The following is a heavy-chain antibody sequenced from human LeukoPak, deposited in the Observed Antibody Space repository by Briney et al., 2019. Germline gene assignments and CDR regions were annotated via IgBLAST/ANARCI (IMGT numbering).Heavy chain of an antibody. Sequence: PSETLSLTCAVYGGSFSGYYWSWIRQPPGKGLEWIGEINHSGSTNYNPSLKSRGTISIDTSKNQFSLKLSSVTAADTAVYYCARAMIVVIITTPGYFDLWGRGTQVTVSS. V-gene: IGHV4-34*01. J-gene: IGHJ2*01. CDR2: INHSGST. D-gene: IGHD3-22*01. CDR3: ARAMIVVIITTPGYFDL. CDR1: GGSFSGYY.